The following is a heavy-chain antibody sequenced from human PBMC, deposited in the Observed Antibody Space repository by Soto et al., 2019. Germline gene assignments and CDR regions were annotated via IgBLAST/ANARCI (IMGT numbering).Heavy chain of an antibody. V-gene: IGHV3-30*18. Sequence: QVQLVESGGGVVQPGRSLRLSCAASGFTFSSYGMHWVRQAPGKGLEWVAVISYDGSNKYYADSVKGRFTISRDNSKNTLYLQMNSLRAEDTAVYYCAKDSGIAVAVNYYYGMVVWGQGTTVTVSS. CDR2: ISYDGSNK. J-gene: IGHJ6*02. D-gene: IGHD6-19*01. CDR1: GFTFSSYG. CDR3: AKDSGIAVAVNYYYGMVV.